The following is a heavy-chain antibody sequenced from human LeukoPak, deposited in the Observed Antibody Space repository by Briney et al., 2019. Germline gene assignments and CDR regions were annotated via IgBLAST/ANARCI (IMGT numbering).Heavy chain of an antibody. V-gene: IGHV4-39*01. CDR3: ARLGKYYDFWSGIYYYYYMDV. Sequence: SETLSLTCTVSGGSISSSSYYWGWIRQPPGKGLEWIGSIYYSGSTYYNPSLKSRVTISVDTSKNQFSLKLSSVTAADTAVYYCARLGKYYDFWSGIYYYYYMDVWGKGTTVTVSS. CDR2: IYYSGST. J-gene: IGHJ6*03. CDR1: GGSISSSSYY. D-gene: IGHD3-3*01.